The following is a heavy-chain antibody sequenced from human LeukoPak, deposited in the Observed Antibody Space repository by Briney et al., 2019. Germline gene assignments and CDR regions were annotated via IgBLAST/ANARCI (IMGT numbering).Heavy chain of an antibody. CDR1: GNTFIGYY. CDR3: ARGAYCGGDCYSPFDN. CDR2: INPNSGGT. V-gene: IGHV1-2*06. D-gene: IGHD2-21*02. Sequence: ASVKVSCKASGNTFIGYYMYWVRQAPGQGLELMGRINPNSGGTNYVQKFQGRVTMTRDTPISTAYMEVSRLRSDDTAVYFCARGAYCGGDCYSPFDNWGQGTLVTVSS. J-gene: IGHJ4*02.